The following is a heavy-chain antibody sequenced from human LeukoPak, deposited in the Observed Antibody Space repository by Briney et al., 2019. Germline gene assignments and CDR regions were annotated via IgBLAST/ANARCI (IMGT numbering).Heavy chain of an antibody. CDR3: ARDNSDYYDSSGYYIDV. J-gene: IGHJ6*03. D-gene: IGHD3-22*01. V-gene: IGHV4-59*01. CDR1: GGSISSYY. Sequence: PSETLSLTCTVSGGSISSYYWSWIRQPPGKGLEWIGYIYYSGSTNYNPSLKSRVTISVDTSKNQFSLKLSSVTAADTAVYYCARDNSDYYDSSGYYIDVWGKGTTVTVSS. CDR2: IYYSGST.